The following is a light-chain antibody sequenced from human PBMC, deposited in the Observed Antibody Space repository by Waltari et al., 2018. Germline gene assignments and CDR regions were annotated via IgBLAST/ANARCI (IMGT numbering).Light chain of an antibody. V-gene: IGLV3-21*01. CDR3: QVWDANTDPGV. CDR1: NIARKS. CDR2: YHS. J-gene: IGLJ1*01. Sequence: SYVLTQPPSVSVAPGETARLTCGGNNIARKSVHWYRQRPGQAPVLVISYHSDRPSGIPDRVSGSNAGNTATLTISRVEAGDEADYYCQVWDANTDPGVFGTGTEVTVL.